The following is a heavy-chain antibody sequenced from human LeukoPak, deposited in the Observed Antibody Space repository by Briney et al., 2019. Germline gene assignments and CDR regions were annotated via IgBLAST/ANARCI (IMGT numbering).Heavy chain of an antibody. CDR2: IYTSGST. CDR1: GGSISSYY. V-gene: IGHV4-4*07. Sequence: PSETLSLTCTVSGGSISSYYWSWIRQPAGKGLEWIGRIYTSGSTNYNPSLKSRVTMSVDTSKNQFSLKLSSVTAADTAVYYCARERVGGDIVVVPAAWWFDPWGQETLVTVSS. J-gene: IGHJ5*02. CDR3: ARERVGGDIVVVPAAWWFDP. D-gene: IGHD2-2*01.